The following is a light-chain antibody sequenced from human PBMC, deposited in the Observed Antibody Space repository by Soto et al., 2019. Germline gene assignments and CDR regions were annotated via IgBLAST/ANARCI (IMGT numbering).Light chain of an antibody. CDR1: SFNIGNNY. CDR2: DNN. Sequence: QSVLTQPPSVSAAPGQKVIISCSGSSFNIGNNYVSWYQQLPGTAPKLLIYDNNKRPSGIPDRFSGSKSGTSATLAITGLQTADEADYYCSSKRDSSTLFVFGTGTKVTVL. V-gene: IGLV1-51*01. J-gene: IGLJ1*01. CDR3: SSKRDSSTLFV.